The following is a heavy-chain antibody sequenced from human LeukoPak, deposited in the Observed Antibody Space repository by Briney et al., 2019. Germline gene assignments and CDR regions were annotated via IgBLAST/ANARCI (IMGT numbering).Heavy chain of an antibody. J-gene: IGHJ5*02. CDR1: GYTFTGYY. CDR2: ISAYNGNT. V-gene: IGHV1-18*04. D-gene: IGHD3-10*01. CDR3: ARGTMVRGVIYWFDP. Sequence: ASVKVSCKASGYTFTGYYMHWVRQAPGQGLEWMGWISAYNGNTNYAQKLQGRVTMTTDTSTSTAYMELRSLRSDDTAVYYCARGTMVRGVIYWFDPWGQGTLVTVSS.